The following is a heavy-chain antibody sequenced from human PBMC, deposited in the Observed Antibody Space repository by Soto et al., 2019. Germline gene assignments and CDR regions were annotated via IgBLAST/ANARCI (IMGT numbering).Heavy chain of an antibody. CDR2: ISSSSSTI. CDR1: GFTFSSYS. V-gene: IGHV3-48*01. D-gene: IGHD1-20*01. CDR3: ARSSYNWNDASKNTAFDI. Sequence: GGSLRLSCAASGFTFSSYSMNWVRQAPGKGLEWVSYISSSSSTIYYADSVKGRFTISRDNAKNSLYLQMNSLRAEDTAVYYCARSSYNWNDASKNTAFDIWGQGTMVTVSS. J-gene: IGHJ3*02.